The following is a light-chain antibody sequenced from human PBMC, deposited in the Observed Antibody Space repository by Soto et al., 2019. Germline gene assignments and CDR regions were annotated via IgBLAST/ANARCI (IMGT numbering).Light chain of an antibody. CDR2: HAS. CDR3: QQRSNWPIT. CDR1: QSVSSY. J-gene: IGKJ5*01. V-gene: IGKV3-11*01. Sequence: EIVLTQSPATLSLSPGERATLSCRTSQSVSSYFAWYQQKPGRAPRLLIYHASNRATGIPARFIGSGSGTDFTLTINSLEPEDFAVYYCQQRSNWPITFGQGTRLEIK.